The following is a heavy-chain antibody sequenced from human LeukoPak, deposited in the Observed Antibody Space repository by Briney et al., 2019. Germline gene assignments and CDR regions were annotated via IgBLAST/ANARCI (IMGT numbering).Heavy chain of an antibody. V-gene: IGHV1-69*04. CDR2: IIPIFGIA. CDR1: GGTFSSCA. J-gene: IGHJ6*02. CDR3: ARDRTDYSNLYYGMDV. Sequence: SVKVSCKASGGTFSSCAISWVRQAPGQGLEWMGRIIPIFGIANYAQKFQGRVTITADKSTSTAYMELSSLRSEDTAVYYCARDRTDYSNLYYGMDVWGQGTTVAVSS. D-gene: IGHD4-11*01.